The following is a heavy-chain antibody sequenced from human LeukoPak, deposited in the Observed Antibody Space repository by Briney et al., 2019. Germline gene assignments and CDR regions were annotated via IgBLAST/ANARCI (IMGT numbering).Heavy chain of an antibody. CDR3: ARDSFRGELVT. Sequence: PSEPLSLTCTVSGGSISSYYWSWIRQPAGKGLEWIGRIYTSGSTNYNPSIRCRVTMSVDTSKSQFSLKLSSVTAADTAVYYCARDSFRGELVTWGQGTLVTVSS. CDR1: GGSISSYY. J-gene: IGHJ5*02. D-gene: IGHD3-16*01. CDR2: IYTSGST. V-gene: IGHV4-4*07.